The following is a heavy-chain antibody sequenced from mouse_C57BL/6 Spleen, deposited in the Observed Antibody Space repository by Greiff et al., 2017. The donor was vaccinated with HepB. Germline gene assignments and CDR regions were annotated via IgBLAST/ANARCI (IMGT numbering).Heavy chain of an antibody. Sequence: EESGPGLVKPSQSLSLTCSVTGYSITSGYYWNWIRQFPGNKLEWMGYISYDGSNNYNPSLKNRISITRDTSKNQFFLKLNSVTTEDTATYYCAREGDYLDYWGQGTTLTVSS. CDR3: AREGDYLDY. CDR2: ISYDGSN. CDR1: GYSITSGYY. J-gene: IGHJ2*01. V-gene: IGHV3-6*01.